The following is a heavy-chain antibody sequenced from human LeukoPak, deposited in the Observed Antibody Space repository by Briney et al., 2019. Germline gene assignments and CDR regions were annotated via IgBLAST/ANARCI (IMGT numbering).Heavy chain of an antibody. CDR3: ARARTTVVKSGYFDY. CDR1: GFTFSSYS. V-gene: IGHV3-48*04. J-gene: IGHJ4*02. CDR2: ISSSSSTI. D-gene: IGHD4-23*01. Sequence: GGSLRLSCAASGFTFSSYSMNWVRHAPGKGLEWVSYISSSSSTIYYADSVKGRFTISRDNAKNSLYLQMNSLRAEDTAVYYCARARTTVVKSGYFDYWGQGTLVTVSS.